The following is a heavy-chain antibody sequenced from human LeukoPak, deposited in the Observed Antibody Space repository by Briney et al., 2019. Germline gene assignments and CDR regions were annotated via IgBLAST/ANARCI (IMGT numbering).Heavy chain of an antibody. Sequence: ASVNVSCKVSGYTFTSYDINWVRQATGHGLEWMGWMNPNSGNTGYAQEFQGRVTMTRDMSTSTVYMELSSLRSEDTAVYYCARDKVYSGSYYGWGNWFDPWGQGTLVTVSS. D-gene: IGHD1-26*01. CDR1: GYTFTSYD. CDR2: MNPNSGNT. V-gene: IGHV1-8*01. J-gene: IGHJ5*02. CDR3: ARDKVYSGSYYGWGNWFDP.